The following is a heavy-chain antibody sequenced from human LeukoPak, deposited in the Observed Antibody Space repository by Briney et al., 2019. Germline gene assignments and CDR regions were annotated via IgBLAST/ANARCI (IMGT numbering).Heavy chain of an antibody. V-gene: IGHV4-39*01. CDR3: ARGDLFYYDSSGLPGYFDY. CDR2: IYYSGST. J-gene: IGHJ4*02. D-gene: IGHD3-22*01. Sequence: ASETLSLTCTVSGGSISSSSYYWGWIRQPPGKGLEWIGSIYYSGSTYYNPSLKSRVTISVDTSKNQFSLKLSSVTAADTAVYYCARGDLFYYDSSGLPGYFDYWGQGTLVIVSS. CDR1: GGSISSSSYY.